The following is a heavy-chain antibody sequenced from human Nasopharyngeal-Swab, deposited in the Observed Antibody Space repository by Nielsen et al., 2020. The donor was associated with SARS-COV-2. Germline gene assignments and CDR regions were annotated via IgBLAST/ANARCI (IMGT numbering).Heavy chain of an antibody. J-gene: IGHJ4*02. V-gene: IGHV3-30*03. CDR3: ARDAPAHYGAFY. CDR1: GFTFSSFG. Sequence: GSLRLSCAASGFTFSSFGMHWVRQAPGKGLGWVAFIAHDASNEYYGDSVKGRFSISRNSSKNTLYLQMDSLRGEDTAVYYCARDAPAHYGAFYWGRGTLVTVSS. CDR2: IAHDASNE. D-gene: IGHD4-17*01.